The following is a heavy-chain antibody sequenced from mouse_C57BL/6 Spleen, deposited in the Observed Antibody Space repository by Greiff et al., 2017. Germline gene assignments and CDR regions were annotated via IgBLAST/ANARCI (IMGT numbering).Heavy chain of an antibody. D-gene: IGHD1-1*01. CDR2: ISSGSSTS. CDR1: GFTFSDYG. Sequence: EVKLVESGGGLVKPGGSLKLSCAASGFTFSDYGMHWVRQAPEKGLEWVAYISSGSSTSYYADTVKGRFTISRDNAKNTLFLQMTSLRSEDTAMYYCARANYGSHFDYWGQGTTLTVSS. V-gene: IGHV5-17*01. CDR3: ARANYGSHFDY. J-gene: IGHJ2*01.